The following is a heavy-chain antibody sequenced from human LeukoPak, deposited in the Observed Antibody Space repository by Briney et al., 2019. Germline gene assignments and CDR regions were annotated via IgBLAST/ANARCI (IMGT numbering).Heavy chain of an antibody. CDR3: ASIGADYYGSGSYDY. J-gene: IGHJ4*02. Sequence: PSETLSLTCAVSGYSISSGYYWGWIRQPPGKGLEWIGSIYHGGSTYYNPSLKSRVTISVDTSKNHFSLNLSSVTAADTGVYYCASIGADYYGSGSYDYWGQGTLVTVSS. D-gene: IGHD3-10*01. CDR1: GYSISSGYY. CDR2: IYHGGST. V-gene: IGHV4-38-2*01.